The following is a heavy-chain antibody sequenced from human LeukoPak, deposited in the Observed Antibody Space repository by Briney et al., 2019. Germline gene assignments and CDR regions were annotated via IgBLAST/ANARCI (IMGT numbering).Heavy chain of an antibody. CDR3: AKFHDFWSGYYDLVY. CDR2: ISGSGGRT. J-gene: IGHJ4*02. D-gene: IGHD3-3*01. CDR1: GFTFSSYA. Sequence: PGGSLRLSCAASGFTFSSYAMSWVRQAPGKGLEWVSAISGSGGRTYYADSVKGRFTISRDNSKNTLYLQMNSLRAEDTAVYYCAKFHDFWSGYYDLVYWGQGTLVTVSS. V-gene: IGHV3-23*01.